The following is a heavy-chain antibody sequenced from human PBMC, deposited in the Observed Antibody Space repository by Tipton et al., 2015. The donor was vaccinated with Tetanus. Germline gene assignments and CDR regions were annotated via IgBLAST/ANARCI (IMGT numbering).Heavy chain of an antibody. V-gene: IGHV3-66*03. Sequence: GSLRLSCAASGFTVSNSYMTWVRQAPGKGLEWVSSIFNYGGTYSADSVKDRFTISRDNSKNTLYLQMNSLRAEDTAVYYCAKEFQRARIRFFDSWGQGTQVTASS. CDR2: IFNYGGT. D-gene: IGHD3-10*01. CDR1: GFTVSNSY. CDR3: AKEFQRARIRFFDS. J-gene: IGHJ4*02.